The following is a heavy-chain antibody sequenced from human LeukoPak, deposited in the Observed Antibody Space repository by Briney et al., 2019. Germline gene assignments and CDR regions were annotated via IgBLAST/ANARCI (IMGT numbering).Heavy chain of an antibody. Sequence: GGSLRLPCAASGFTFDDYAMHWVRQAPGKGLEWVSGISWNSGSIGYADSVKGRFTISRDNAKNSLYLQMNSLRAEDTALYYCAKDLGYWGQGTLVTVSS. V-gene: IGHV3-9*01. J-gene: IGHJ4*02. CDR3: AKDLGY. CDR2: ISWNSGSI. D-gene: IGHD3-16*01. CDR1: GFTFDDYA.